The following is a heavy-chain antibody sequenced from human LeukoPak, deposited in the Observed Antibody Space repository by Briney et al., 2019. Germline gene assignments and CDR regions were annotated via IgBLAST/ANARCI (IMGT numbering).Heavy chain of an antibody. J-gene: IGHJ1*01. CDR2: IYYSGST. CDR1: GGSISSYY. CDR3: ARGGAARLHFQN. Sequence: SETLSLTCTVSGGSISSYYWSWIRQPPGKGLEWIGYIYYSGSTNYNPSLKSRVTISVDTSKNQFSPKLSSVTAADTAVYYCARGGAARLHFQNWGQGTLVTVSS. V-gene: IGHV4-59*01. D-gene: IGHD6-6*01.